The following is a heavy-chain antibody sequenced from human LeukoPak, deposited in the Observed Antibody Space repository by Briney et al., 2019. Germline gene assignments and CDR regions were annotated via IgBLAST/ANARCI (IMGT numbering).Heavy chain of an antibody. Sequence: SETLSLTCGVYGATFSAYYWTWIRQPLGKGLEWIGEINHSGSTSYNPSLSSRVTISGDKSKHQFSLKLTSMTAADTGVYYCAIADYDISTGFQKMLDYWGQGSLVVVSS. CDR2: INHSGST. D-gene: IGHD3-9*01. J-gene: IGHJ4*02. V-gene: IGHV4-34*08. CDR3: AIADYDISTGFQKMLDY. CDR1: GATFSAYY.